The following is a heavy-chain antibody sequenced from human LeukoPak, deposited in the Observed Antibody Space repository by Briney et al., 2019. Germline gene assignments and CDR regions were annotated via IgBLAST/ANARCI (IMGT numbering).Heavy chain of an antibody. D-gene: IGHD3-3*01. CDR3: ARQGGSVSEHRFLEWLSGPLDAFDI. Sequence: GGSLRLSCAASGFTFSSYSMNWVRQAPGKGLEWVSFISSSSSYIYYADSVKGRFTISRDNAKNSLYLQMNSLRAEDTAVYYCARQGGSVSEHRFLEWLSGPLDAFDIWGQGTMVTVSS. CDR1: GFTFSSYS. CDR2: ISSSSSYI. J-gene: IGHJ3*02. V-gene: IGHV3-21*01.